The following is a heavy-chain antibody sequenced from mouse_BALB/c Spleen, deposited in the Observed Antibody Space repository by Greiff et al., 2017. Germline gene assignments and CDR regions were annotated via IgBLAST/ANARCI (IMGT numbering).Heavy chain of an antibody. CDR3: ARGDGSRNWYFDV. Sequence: DVKLQESGPGLVKPSQSLSLTCTVTGYSITSDYAWNWIRQFPGNKLEWMGYISYSGSTSYNPSLKSRISITRDTSKNQFFLQLNSVTTEDTATYYCARGDGSRNWYFDVWGAGTTVTVSS. D-gene: IGHD1-1*01. CDR2: ISYSGST. V-gene: IGHV3-2*02. CDR1: GYSITSDYA. J-gene: IGHJ1*01.